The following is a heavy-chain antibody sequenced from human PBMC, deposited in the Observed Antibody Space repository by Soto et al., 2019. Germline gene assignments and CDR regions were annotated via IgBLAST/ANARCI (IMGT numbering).Heavy chain of an antibody. CDR2: ISYDGSNK. Sequence: GGSLRLSCAASGFTFSSYGMHRVRQAPGKGLEWVAVISYDGSNKYYADSVKGRFTISRDNSKNTLYLQMNSLRAEDTAVYYCAKGDYDFWSGPNYYFDYWGQGTLVTVSS. CDR3: AKGDYDFWSGPNYYFDY. V-gene: IGHV3-30*18. D-gene: IGHD3-3*01. CDR1: GFTFSSYG. J-gene: IGHJ4*02.